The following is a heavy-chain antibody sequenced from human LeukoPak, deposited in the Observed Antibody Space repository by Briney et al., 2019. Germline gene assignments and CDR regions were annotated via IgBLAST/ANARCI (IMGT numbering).Heavy chain of an antibody. CDR3: VIGRGWQPDY. V-gene: IGHV4-59*01. J-gene: IGHJ4*02. CDR1: GGSIGNYY. Sequence: SETLSLNCTVSGGSIGNYYYNWMRQPPGKGLEWIGLIHDSGSSNYNPSLKNRVSISVDTSKNQFSLKLTSVTAADPAVYYCVIGRGWQPDYWGQGTLVTVSS. CDR2: IHDSGSS. D-gene: IGHD5-24*01.